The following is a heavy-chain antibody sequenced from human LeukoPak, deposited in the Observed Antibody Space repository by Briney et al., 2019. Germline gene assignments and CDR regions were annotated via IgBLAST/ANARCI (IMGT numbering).Heavy chain of an antibody. CDR2: IYSGGST. D-gene: IGHD1-26*01. J-gene: IGHJ4*02. Sequence: GGSLRLSCAASGFTLSSNYMSWVRQAPGKGLEWVSVIYSGGSTYYADSVKGRFTISRDNSKNTLYLQMNSPRAEDTAVYYCARWDKQKGYWGQGTLVTVSS. CDR1: GFTLSSNY. V-gene: IGHV3-53*01. CDR3: ARWDKQKGY.